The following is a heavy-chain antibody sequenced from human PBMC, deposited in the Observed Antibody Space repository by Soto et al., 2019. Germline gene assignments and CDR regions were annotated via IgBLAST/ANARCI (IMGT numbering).Heavy chain of an antibody. V-gene: IGHV4-39*01. CDR2: IYYSGST. J-gene: IGHJ4*02. CDR3: ARHTPAISISDH. Sequence: SETLSLTCTVSGGSISSSSYYWGWIRQPPGKGLEWIGSIYYSGSTYYNPSLKSRVTISVDTSKNQFSLKLSSVTATDTAVYYCARHTPAISISDHWGQGTLVTVSS. CDR1: GGSISSSSYY. D-gene: IGHD2-15*01.